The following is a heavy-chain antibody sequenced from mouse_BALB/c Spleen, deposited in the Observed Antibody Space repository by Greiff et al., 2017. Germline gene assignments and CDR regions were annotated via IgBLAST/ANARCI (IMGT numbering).Heavy chain of an antibody. D-gene: IGHD2-14*01. CDR2: IDPANGNT. J-gene: IGHJ4*01. Sequence: EVQLQQSGAELVKPGASVKLSCTASGFNIKDTYMHWVKQRPEQGLEWIGRIDPANGNTKYDPKFQGKATITADTSSNTAYLQLSSLTSEDTAVYYCAGGYYRYDGYAMDYWGQGTSVTVSS. CDR1: GFNIKDTY. V-gene: IGHV14-3*02. CDR3: AGGYYRYDGYAMDY.